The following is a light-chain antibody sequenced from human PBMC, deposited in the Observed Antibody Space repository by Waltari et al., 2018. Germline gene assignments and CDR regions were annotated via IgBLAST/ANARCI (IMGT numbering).Light chain of an antibody. J-gene: IGKJ1*01. CDR3: QQYVESPAT. V-gene: IGKV3-20*01. Sequence: EIVLTQSPGTVSLSPGDIANLPCRASQSVRIYLAWYQQKPGQPPRLLIYHASTRATGIPDRFSASGSGTDFSLTISRLEPEDFAMYYCQQYVESPATFGQGTKVEIK. CDR2: HAS. CDR1: QSVRIY.